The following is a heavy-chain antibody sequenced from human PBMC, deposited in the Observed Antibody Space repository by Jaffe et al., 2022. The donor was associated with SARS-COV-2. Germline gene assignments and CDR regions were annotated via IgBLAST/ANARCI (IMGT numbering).Heavy chain of an antibody. J-gene: IGHJ4*02. CDR3: AKDSLGDLISRSPGIIDY. Sequence: QVQLVESGGGVVQPGRSLRLSCAASGFTFSSYGMHWVRQAPGKGLEWVAVISYDGSNKYYADSVKGRFTISRDNSKNTLYLQMNSLRAEDTAVYYCAKDSLGDLISRSPGIIDYWGQGTLVTVSS. CDR1: GFTFSSYG. D-gene: IGHD4-17*01. CDR2: ISYDGSNK. V-gene: IGHV3-30*18.